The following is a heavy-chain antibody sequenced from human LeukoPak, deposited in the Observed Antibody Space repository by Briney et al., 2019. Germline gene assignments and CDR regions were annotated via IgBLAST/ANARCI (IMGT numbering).Heavy chain of an antibody. J-gene: IGHJ4*02. CDR1: GFTVSSNS. CDR2: IYSGGTT. V-gene: IGHV3-53*01. Sequence: PGGSLRLSCAASGFTVSSNSMGWVRQAPGKGLEWVSLIYSGGTTYYADSVKGRFTVSRDNAKNSLYLQMNSLRAEDTAVYHCARIGVSNAFDSWGQGTLVTVSP. CDR3: ARIGVSNAFDS. D-gene: IGHD4-11*01.